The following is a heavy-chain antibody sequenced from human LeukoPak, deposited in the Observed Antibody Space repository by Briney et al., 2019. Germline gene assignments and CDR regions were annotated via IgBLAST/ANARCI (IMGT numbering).Heavy chain of an antibody. Sequence: GGSLRLSCAASGFTFSGSAMHWVRQASGKGLEWVGRTRSKANSYATAYAASVKGRFTISRDDSKNTAYLQMNSLKTEDTAVYYCTREYSSSSDYWGQGTLVTVSS. V-gene: IGHV3-73*01. CDR2: TRSKANSYAT. D-gene: IGHD6-13*01. J-gene: IGHJ4*02. CDR3: TREYSSSSDY. CDR1: GFTFSGSA.